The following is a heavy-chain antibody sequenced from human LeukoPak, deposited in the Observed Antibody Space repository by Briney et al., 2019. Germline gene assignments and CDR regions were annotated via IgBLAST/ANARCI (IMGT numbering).Heavy chain of an antibody. CDR2: IWYDGSNK. V-gene: IGHV3-33*01. Sequence: PGGSLRLSCAASGFNFFTYGMHWVRQAPGKGLEWVAVIWYDGSNKYYADSVKGRFTISRDNSKSTLSLQMNSLRAEDTAVYYCARGTIAAAGYYYFDYWGQGTQVTVSS. D-gene: IGHD6-13*01. J-gene: IGHJ4*02. CDR1: GFNFFTYG. CDR3: ARGTIAAAGYYYFDY.